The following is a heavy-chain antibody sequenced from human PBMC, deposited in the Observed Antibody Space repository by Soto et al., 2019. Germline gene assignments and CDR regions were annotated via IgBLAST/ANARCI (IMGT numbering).Heavy chain of an antibody. V-gene: IGHV3-30*03. J-gene: IGHJ4*02. D-gene: IGHD4-4*01. CDR1: GFTFSSYG. CDR2: ISYDGSNK. Sequence: GGSLRLSSAASGFTFSSYGMHWVRQAPGKGLEWVAVISYDGSNKYYADSVKGRFTISRDNSKNTLYLQMNRLRAEDTDVYYFARPLTTVTTPGFDFWGQGTLVTVSS. CDR3: ARPLTTVTTPGFDF.